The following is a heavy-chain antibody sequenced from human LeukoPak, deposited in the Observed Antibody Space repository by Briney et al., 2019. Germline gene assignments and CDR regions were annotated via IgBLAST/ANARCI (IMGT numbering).Heavy chain of an antibody. CDR1: GGSISSYY. J-gene: IGHJ5*02. Sequence: SETLSLTCTVSGGSISSYYWSWIRQPPGKGLEWIGYIYYSGSTNYNPPLKSRVTISVDTSKNQFSLKLSSVTAADTAVYYCARDARGDYDFWSGYYTPANWFDPWGQGTLVTVSS. D-gene: IGHD3-3*01. CDR3: ARDARGDYDFWSGYYTPANWFDP. V-gene: IGHV4-59*01. CDR2: IYYSGST.